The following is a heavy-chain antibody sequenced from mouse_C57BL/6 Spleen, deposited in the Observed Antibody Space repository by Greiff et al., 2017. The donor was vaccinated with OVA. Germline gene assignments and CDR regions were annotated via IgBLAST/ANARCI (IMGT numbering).Heavy chain of an antibody. CDR1: GFTFSDYG. CDR2: ISSGSSTI. V-gene: IGHV5-17*01. Sequence: EVMLVESGGGLVKPGGSLKLSCAASGFTFSDYGMHWVRQAPEKGLEWVAYISSGSSTIYYADTVKGRFTISRDNAKNTLFLQMTSLRSEDTAVYFCAILYRGTDYWRQGTTLTVPS. J-gene: IGHJ2*01. CDR3: AILYRGTDY. D-gene: IGHD1-1*01.